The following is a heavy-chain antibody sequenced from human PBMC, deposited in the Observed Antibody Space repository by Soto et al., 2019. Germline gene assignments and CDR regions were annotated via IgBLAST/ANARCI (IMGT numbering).Heavy chain of an antibody. CDR3: AKGVLSFHYGMEV. CDR2: ISSTAGRTS. Sequence: GSLRPSCAPPGFTFNTYPMTWVRQAPGKGLEWVSSISSTAGRTSSYADSVKGRFAISRDFSDNTVYLQMNNLRVDDTAVYFCAKGVLSFHYGMEVWGQGTTVTVSS. CDR1: GFTFNTYP. D-gene: IGHD3-10*01. V-gene: IGHV3-23*01. J-gene: IGHJ6*02.